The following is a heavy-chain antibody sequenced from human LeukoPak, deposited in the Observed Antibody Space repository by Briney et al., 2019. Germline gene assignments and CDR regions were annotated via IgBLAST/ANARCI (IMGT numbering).Heavy chain of an antibody. CDR2: VFYTGST. Sequence: SETLSLTCSVSGGSIRSGNNYWGWLRLSPGKGLEWIGSVFYTGSTHYNPSLKSRVSMSVDTSKNQFSLKLSSVTAADTAVYYCARLSKVLQIAVAGFDYWGQGTLVTVSS. J-gene: IGHJ4*02. CDR1: GGSIRSGNNY. D-gene: IGHD6-19*01. CDR3: ARLSKVLQIAVAGFDY. V-gene: IGHV4-39*01.